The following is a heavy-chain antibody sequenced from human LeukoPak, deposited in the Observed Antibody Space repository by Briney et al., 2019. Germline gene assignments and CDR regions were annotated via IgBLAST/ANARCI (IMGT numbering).Heavy chain of an antibody. D-gene: IGHD2/OR15-2a*01. CDR3: ARDRNMGIMGNWFDP. CDR1: GFTFSSYS. V-gene: IGHV3-48*01. Sequence: GGSLRLSCAASGFTFSSYSMNWVRQAPGKGLEWVSYISSSSSTIYYADSVKGRFTISRGNAKNSLYLQMNSLRAEDTAVYYCARDRNMGIMGNWFDPWGQGTLVTVSS. CDR2: ISSSSSTI. J-gene: IGHJ5*02.